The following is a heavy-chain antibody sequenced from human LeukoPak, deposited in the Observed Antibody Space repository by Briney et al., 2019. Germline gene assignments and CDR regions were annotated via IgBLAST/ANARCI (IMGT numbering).Heavy chain of an antibody. CDR2: IKQDGSEK. Sequence: GGSLRLSCAASGFTFSSYWMTWVRQAPGKGLECVANIKQDGSEKYYVDSVKGRFTISRDNAKNSLYLQMNSLRDEDTAVYYCARHAVPGYSSGWYTAWGQGTLVTVSS. J-gene: IGHJ4*02. CDR3: ARHAVPGYSSGWYTA. CDR1: GFTFSSYW. V-gene: IGHV3-7*01. D-gene: IGHD6-19*01.